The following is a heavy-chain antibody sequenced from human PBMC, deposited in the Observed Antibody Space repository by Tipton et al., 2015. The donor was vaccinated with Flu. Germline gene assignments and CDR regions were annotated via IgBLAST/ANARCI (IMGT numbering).Heavy chain of an antibody. CDR1: GFTFSSYW. CDR3: ARDGGTTLVTQGYLDY. Sequence: SLRLSCTASGFTFSSYWMSWVRQAPGKGLEWVANIKQDGSEKYYVDSVDSVKGRFTISRDSAKNSLYLQVNSLRAEDTAVYYCARDGGTTLVTQGYLDYWGQGTLVTVSS. D-gene: IGHD4-23*01. V-gene: IGHV3-7*01. J-gene: IGHJ4*02. CDR2: IKQDGSEK.